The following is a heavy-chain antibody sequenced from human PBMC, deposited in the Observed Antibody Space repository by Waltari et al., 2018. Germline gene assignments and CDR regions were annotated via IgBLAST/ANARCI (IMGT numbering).Heavy chain of an antibody. V-gene: IGHV1-24*01. CDR2: FDPEDGET. D-gene: IGHD4-17*01. Sequence: QVQLVQSGAEVKKPGASVKVSCKVSGYTLTELSMHWVRQAPGKGLEWMGGFDPEDGETIYAQKFQGRVTMTEDTSTDTAYMELSSLRSEDTAVYYCATDSQIYGAQRTPFDYWGQGTLVTVSS. J-gene: IGHJ4*02. CDR1: GYTLTELS. CDR3: ATDSQIYGAQRTPFDY.